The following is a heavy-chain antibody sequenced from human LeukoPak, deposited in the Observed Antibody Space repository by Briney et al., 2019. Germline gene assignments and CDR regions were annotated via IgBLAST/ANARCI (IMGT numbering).Heavy chain of an antibody. CDR1: GGSFSGYY. V-gene: IGHV4-34*01. D-gene: IGHD1-26*01. Sequence: SETLSLTCAVYGGSFSGYYWSWIRQPPGKGLEWIGEINHSGSTNYNPSLKSRVTISVGTSKNQFSLKLSSVTAADTAVYYCARSYSGSWNNWFDPWGQGTLVTVSS. CDR2: INHSGST. CDR3: ARSYSGSWNNWFDP. J-gene: IGHJ5*02.